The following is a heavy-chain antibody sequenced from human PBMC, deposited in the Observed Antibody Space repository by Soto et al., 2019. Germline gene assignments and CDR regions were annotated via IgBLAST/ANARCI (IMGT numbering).Heavy chain of an antibody. CDR2: ISGSGGST. CDR1: GFTFSSYA. V-gene: IGHV3-23*01. J-gene: IGHJ6*02. Sequence: GSLRLSCAASGFTFSSYAMSWVRQAPGKGLEWVSAISGSGGSTYYADSVKGRFTISRDNSKNTLYLQMNSMTAEDTAVYYCAREETAWPLAYGLDVWGQGTTVTVSS. D-gene: IGHD2-21*02. CDR3: AREETAWPLAYGLDV.